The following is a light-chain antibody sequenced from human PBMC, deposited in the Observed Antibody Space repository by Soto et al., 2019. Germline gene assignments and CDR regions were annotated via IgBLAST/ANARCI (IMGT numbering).Light chain of an antibody. J-gene: IGKJ5*01. V-gene: IGKV3D-20*02. CDR2: GAS. Sequence: EIVLTQFPGTLSLSPGERATLSCRASQSVSSNYLAWYQQRPGQPPNLLIFGASNRAPGIPDRFSGSGSGTDFTLTISRLEPEDFAVYYCQQRSNWPPGVTFGQGTRLEIK. CDR1: QSVSSNY. CDR3: QQRSNWPPGVT.